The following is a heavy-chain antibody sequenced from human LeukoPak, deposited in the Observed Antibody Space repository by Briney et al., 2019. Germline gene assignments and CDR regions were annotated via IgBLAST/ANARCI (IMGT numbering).Heavy chain of an antibody. Sequence: SETLSLTCTVSGGSISSYYWSWIRQPPGKGLEWIGYIYYSGSTNYNPSLKSRVTISVDTSKNQFSLKLSSVTAADTAVYYRARRESSSWCGNYFDYWGQGTLVTVPS. CDR2: IYYSGST. J-gene: IGHJ4*02. CDR1: GGSISSYY. D-gene: IGHD6-13*01. V-gene: IGHV4-59*08. CDR3: ARRESSSWCGNYFDY.